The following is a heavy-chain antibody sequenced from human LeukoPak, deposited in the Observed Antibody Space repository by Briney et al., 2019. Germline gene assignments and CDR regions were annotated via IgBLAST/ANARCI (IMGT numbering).Heavy chain of an antibody. CDR3: AKDTSSPIFGVAYYFGS. J-gene: IGHJ4*02. Sequence: GGSLRLSCAASGFTFSSYGMHWVRQAPGKGLEWVEVIWYDGTNKYYADSVKGRFTISRDNSKNTLYLQMNSLRAEDTAVYYCAKDTSSPIFGVAYYFGSWGQGTLVTVSS. CDR1: GFTFSSYG. D-gene: IGHD3-3*01. V-gene: IGHV3-33*06. CDR2: IWYDGTNK.